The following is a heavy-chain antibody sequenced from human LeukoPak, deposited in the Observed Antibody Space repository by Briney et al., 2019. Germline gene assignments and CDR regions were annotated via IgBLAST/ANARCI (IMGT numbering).Heavy chain of an antibody. V-gene: IGHV4-31*03. Sequence: SQTLSLTCTVSGGPISSGGNYWSWIRQYSGKGLEWIGYIYYSGSTYYNPSLKSRVTISVDTSKNQFSLKLSSVTAADTAVYYCARVDPTDGYSGYYFDYWGQGTLVTVSS. CDR1: GGPISSGGNY. D-gene: IGHD5-12*01. CDR3: ARVDPTDGYSGYYFDY. CDR2: IYYSGST. J-gene: IGHJ4*02.